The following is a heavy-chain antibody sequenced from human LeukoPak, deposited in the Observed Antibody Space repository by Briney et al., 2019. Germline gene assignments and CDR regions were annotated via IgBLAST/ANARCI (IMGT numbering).Heavy chain of an antibody. J-gene: IGHJ4*02. CDR1: DGSISSATYY. Sequence: PSETLSLTCTVSDGSISSATYYWGWIRQPPNKGLDWIGSFFYTGSTYYNPSLKSRVTISVDTSKNQFSLKLSSVTAADTAVYYCARLFSSGSLLFDYWGQGTLVTVSS. D-gene: IGHD6-19*01. V-gene: IGHV4-39*01. CDR3: ARLFSSGSLLFDY. CDR2: FFYTGST.